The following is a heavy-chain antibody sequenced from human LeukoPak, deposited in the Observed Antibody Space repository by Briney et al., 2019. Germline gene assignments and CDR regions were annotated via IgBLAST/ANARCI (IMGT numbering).Heavy chain of an antibody. J-gene: IGHJ4*02. V-gene: IGHV3-7*01. D-gene: IGHD1-1*01. CDR2: IKEDGSEK. CDR3: AKDTPVAGYDY. Sequence: GWSLRLSCAASGFTFNTYWMNWVRQAPGKGLEWVANIKEDGSEKYYVDSVKGRFTISRDNAKNSLYLQMNSLRADDTAVYYCAKDTPVAGYDYWGQGTLVTVSS. CDR1: GFTFNTYW.